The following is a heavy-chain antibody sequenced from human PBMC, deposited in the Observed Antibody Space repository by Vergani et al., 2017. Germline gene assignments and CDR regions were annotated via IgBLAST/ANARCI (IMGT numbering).Heavy chain of an antibody. CDR2: IWYDGSKE. D-gene: IGHD1-14*01. J-gene: IGHJ4*02. CDR1: GFTFDDYA. CDR3: ARDGRIDAEGTELDY. V-gene: IGHV3-33*08. Sequence: VQLVESGGGLVQPGRSLRLSCAASGFTFDDYAMHWVRQAPGKGLEWVAFIWYDGSKEYYADSVKGRFTISRDNAKNMMYLQLNSLRDEDTAVYYCARDGRIDAEGTELDYWGQGTLVTVSS.